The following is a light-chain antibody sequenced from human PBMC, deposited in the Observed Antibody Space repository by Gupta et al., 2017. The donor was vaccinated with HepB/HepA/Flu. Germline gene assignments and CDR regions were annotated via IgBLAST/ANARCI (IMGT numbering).Light chain of an antibody. J-gene: IGKJ4*01. Sequence: DIQLTQSPSFLSASVGDRVTITCRASQGISSYLAWYQQKPGKAPKLLIYAASTLKSGVPSRFSGSGSGTEFTLTISSLQPEDFATYYCQQRNSYPITFGGGTKVEIK. CDR1: QGISSY. CDR3: QQRNSYPIT. V-gene: IGKV1-9*01. CDR2: AAS.